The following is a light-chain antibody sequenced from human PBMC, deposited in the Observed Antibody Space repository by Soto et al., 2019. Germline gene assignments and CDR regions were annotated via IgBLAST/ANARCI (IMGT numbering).Light chain of an antibody. J-gene: IGKJ4*01. Sequence: EIVMTQSPAALSVSPGERAALSCRASQSISNNLAWNQRKPGQAARLLIYGASTRATGIPARFSGSGSGTEFPLTISSLQSENFAVYSCQSCNKWPLGGGTEVEIK. CDR2: GAS. V-gene: IGKV3-15*01. CDR3: QSCNKWP. CDR1: QSISNN.